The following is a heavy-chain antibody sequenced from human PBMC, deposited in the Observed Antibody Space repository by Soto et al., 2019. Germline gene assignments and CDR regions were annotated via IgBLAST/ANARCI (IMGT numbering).Heavy chain of an antibody. CDR1: GGSISSSNW. J-gene: IGHJ4*02. CDR3: ARVQGDYVWGSYRHYNFDY. CDR2: IYQSGIT. D-gene: IGHD3-16*01. Sequence: PSETRSLTCAVSGGSISSSNWWCWVRQPPGKGLEWIGEIYQSGITNYNPSRNSRVTISVDKSKNQFSLKLSSVPAADTAVYYCARVQGDYVWGSYRHYNFDYWGQGTLVTVSS. V-gene: IGHV4-4*02.